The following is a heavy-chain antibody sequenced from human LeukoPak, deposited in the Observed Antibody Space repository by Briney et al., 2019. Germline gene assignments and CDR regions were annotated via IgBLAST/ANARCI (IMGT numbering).Heavy chain of an antibody. V-gene: IGHV1-18*01. CDR2: ISAYNGNT. Sequence: GASVKVSCKASGYTFTNYGISWVRQAPGQGLEWMGWISAYNGNTNYAQKLQGRVTMTTDTSTSKGYMELRSLRSDDTAVYYCARYQYDSSGTLFDYWGQGTLVTVSS. J-gene: IGHJ4*02. D-gene: IGHD3-22*01. CDR3: ARYQYDSSGTLFDY. CDR1: GYTFTNYG.